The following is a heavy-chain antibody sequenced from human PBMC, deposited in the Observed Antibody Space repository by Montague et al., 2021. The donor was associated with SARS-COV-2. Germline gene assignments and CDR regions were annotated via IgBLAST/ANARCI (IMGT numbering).Heavy chain of an antibody. CDR3: AKGQKIQWLVFNSAPDWFDP. Sequence: SLRLSSAASGFTFDDYVMHWVRQAPGKGLEWVSGIGWRSGSIGYADSVKGRFTISRDNAKNSLYLQMNSLRAEDTALYHCAKGQKIQWLVFNSAPDWFDPWGQGTLVTVSS. D-gene: IGHD5-12*01. CDR2: IGWRSGSI. V-gene: IGHV3-9*01. CDR1: GFTFDDYV. J-gene: IGHJ5*02.